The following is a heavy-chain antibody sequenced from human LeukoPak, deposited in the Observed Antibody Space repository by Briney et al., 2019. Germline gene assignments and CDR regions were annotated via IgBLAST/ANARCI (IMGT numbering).Heavy chain of an antibody. CDR2: ISSSGSQA. Sequence: GGSLRLSCAASGFTFSDYYLSWIRQAPGKGQECVSYISSSGSQALHADSVKGRFTISRDNAKNSLYLQMNSLRAEDTAVYYCARNRNYGLDIWGQGTKVTVSS. D-gene: IGHD1-14*01. V-gene: IGHV3-11*06. J-gene: IGHJ3*02. CDR3: ARNRNYGLDI. CDR1: GFTFSDYY.